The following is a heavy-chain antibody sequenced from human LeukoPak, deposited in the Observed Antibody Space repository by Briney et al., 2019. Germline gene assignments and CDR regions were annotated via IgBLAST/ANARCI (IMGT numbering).Heavy chain of an antibody. D-gene: IGHD3-22*01. CDR3: AREPIPHPGRYQQPMVVGAFDI. J-gene: IGHJ3*02. Sequence: GGSLRLSCAASGFTFSSYSMNWVRQAPGKGLEWVSVIYSGGSTYYADSVKGRFTVSRDNSKNTLYLQMNSLRAEDTAVYYCAREPIPHPGRYQQPMVVGAFDIWGQGTMVTVSS. V-gene: IGHV3-53*01. CDR2: IYSGGST. CDR1: GFTFSSYS.